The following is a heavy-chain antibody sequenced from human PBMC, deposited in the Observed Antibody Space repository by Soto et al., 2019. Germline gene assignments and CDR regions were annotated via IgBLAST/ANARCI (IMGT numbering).Heavy chain of an antibody. V-gene: IGHV5-51*01. D-gene: IGHD3-22*01. CDR2: IYPGDSDT. Sequence: GESLKISCKGSGYSFTSYWIGWVRQMPGKGLEWMGIIYPGDSDTRYSPSFQGQVTISADKSISTAYLQWSSLKASDTAMYYCARSPMVTYYDSSGSLDYWGQGTLVTVSS. CDR3: ARSPMVTYYDSSGSLDY. CDR1: GYSFTSYW. J-gene: IGHJ4*02.